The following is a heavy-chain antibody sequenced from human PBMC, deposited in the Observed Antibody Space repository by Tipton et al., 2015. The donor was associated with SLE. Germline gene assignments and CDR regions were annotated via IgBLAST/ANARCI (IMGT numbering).Heavy chain of an antibody. CDR3: ARAIGGRGWYGKYFDY. CDR1: GFTVSSNY. J-gene: IGHJ4*02. D-gene: IGHD6-19*01. V-gene: IGHV3-53*01. Sequence: SLRLSCAASGFTVSSNYMSWVRQAPGKGLEWVSVIYSGGSTYYADSVKGRFTISRDNSKNTLYLQMNSLRAEDTAVYYCARAIGGRGWYGKYFDYWGQGTLVTVSS. CDR2: IYSGGST.